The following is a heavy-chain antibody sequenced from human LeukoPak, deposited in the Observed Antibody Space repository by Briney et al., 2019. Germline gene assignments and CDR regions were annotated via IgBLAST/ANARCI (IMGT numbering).Heavy chain of an antibody. V-gene: IGHV3-11*01. CDR1: GFTFSDYY. CDR2: ISSSGSSI. Sequence: GGSLRLSCAASGFTFSDYYMSWIRQAPGKGLEWVSYISSSGSSIYYADSVKGRFTISRDNAKNSLYLQMNSLRAEDTAVYYCARDSTVTTPRVYWGQGTLVTVSS. D-gene: IGHD4-4*01. J-gene: IGHJ4*02. CDR3: ARDSTVTTPRVY.